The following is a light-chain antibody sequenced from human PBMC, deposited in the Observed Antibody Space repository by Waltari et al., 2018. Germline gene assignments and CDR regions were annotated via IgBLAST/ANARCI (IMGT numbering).Light chain of an antibody. CDR3: AAWDDSLSGFV. J-gene: IGLJ1*01. V-gene: IGLV1-44*01. CDR1: RSNIGSNA. CDR2: TNE. Sequence: QSVLTQPPSASGTPGQRVTISCSGSRSNIGSNAVNWYQQVPGTAPKLLIYTNEQRPSGVPDRFSGSKSGTSASLAISGLQSEDEAGYSCAAWDDSLSGFVFGTGTKVTVL.